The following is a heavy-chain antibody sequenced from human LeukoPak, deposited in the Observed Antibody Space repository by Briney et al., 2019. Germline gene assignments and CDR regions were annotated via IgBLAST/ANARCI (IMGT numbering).Heavy chain of an antibody. J-gene: IGHJ5*02. CDR2: IVPLGGTT. CDR1: GYTFTSYY. V-gene: IGHV1-46*01. D-gene: IGHD1-26*01. Sequence: GASVKVSCKAAGYTFTSYYIHWVRQAPGHGLEYMGLIVPLGGTTTYTQRFQGRLTLTRDTSTSTVYMELSSLTFEDTAMYFCARGRTSVGRPRASANWFDPWGQGTLVTVSS. CDR3: ARGRTSVGRPRASANWFDP.